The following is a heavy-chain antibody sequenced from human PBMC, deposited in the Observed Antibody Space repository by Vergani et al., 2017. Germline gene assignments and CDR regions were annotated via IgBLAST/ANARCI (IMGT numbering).Heavy chain of an antibody. Sequence: QVQLVESGGGVVQPGGSLRLSCAASGFTFSSCGMHWVRQAPGKGLEWVAFIRYDGSNKYYADSVKGRFTISRDNSKNSLYLQMNSLRAEDTAVYYCTTARRGTHWGQGTLVTVSS. CDR1: GFTFSSCG. J-gene: IGHJ4*02. D-gene: IGHD3-16*01. CDR3: TTARRGTH. CDR2: IRYDGSNK. V-gene: IGHV3-30*02.